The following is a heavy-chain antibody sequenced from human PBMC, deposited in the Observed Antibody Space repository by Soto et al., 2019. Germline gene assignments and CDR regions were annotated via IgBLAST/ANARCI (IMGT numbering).Heavy chain of an antibody. CDR3: ASTVFWSGYRSGDYFDY. J-gene: IGHJ4*02. CDR1: AFTFSSYA. V-gene: IGHV3-23*01. Sequence: GGSLRLSCAASAFTFSSYAMSWVRQAPGKGLEWVSAISGSGGSTYYADSVKGRFTISRDNSKNTLYLQMNSLRAEDTAVYYCASTVFWSGYRSGDYFDYWGQGTLVTVPQ. CDR2: ISGSGGST. D-gene: IGHD3-3*01.